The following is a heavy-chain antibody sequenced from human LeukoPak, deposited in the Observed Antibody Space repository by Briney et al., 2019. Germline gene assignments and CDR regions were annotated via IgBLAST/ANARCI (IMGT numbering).Heavy chain of an antibody. D-gene: IGHD4/OR15-4a*01. V-gene: IGHV3-38-3*01. CDR1: GFTVSSNE. J-gene: IGHJ4*02. CDR2: ISGGST. Sequence: QPGGSLRLSCAASGFTVSSNEMSWVRQAPGKGLEWVSSISGGSTYYADSGKGRFTISRDNSKNTLHLQMNSLRVEDTAVYYCAKAGLVRGGALDSWGQGTLVTVSS. CDR3: AKAGLVRGGALDS.